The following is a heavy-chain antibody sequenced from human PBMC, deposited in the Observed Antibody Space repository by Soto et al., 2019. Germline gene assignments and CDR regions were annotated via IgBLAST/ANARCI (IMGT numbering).Heavy chain of an antibody. CDR3: ARSDWFDP. Sequence: GGSLRLSCAASGFTFSTYWMHWVRQAPGKGLVWVSRIKSDGSSTTYADSVKGRFTISRDNAKNTLYLQMNSLRVEDTAVYYCARSDWFDPWGKGTRVTVSS. V-gene: IGHV3-74*01. CDR2: IKSDGSST. CDR1: GFTFSTYW. J-gene: IGHJ5*02.